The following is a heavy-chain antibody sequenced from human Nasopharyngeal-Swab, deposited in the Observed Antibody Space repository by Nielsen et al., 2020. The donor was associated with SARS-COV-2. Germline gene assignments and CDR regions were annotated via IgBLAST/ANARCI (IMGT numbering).Heavy chain of an antibody. CDR3: ARGSYCSSTSCYPGWFDP. J-gene: IGHJ5*02. CDR1: GFTFSSYE. D-gene: IGHD2-2*01. CDR2: ISSSGSTI. V-gene: IGHV3-48*03. Sequence: GESLKISCAASGFTFSSYEMNWVRQAPGKGLEWVSYISSSGSTIYYADSVKGRFTISRDNAKNSLYLQMNSLRAEDTAVYYCARGSYCSSTSCYPGWFDPWGQGTLVTVSS.